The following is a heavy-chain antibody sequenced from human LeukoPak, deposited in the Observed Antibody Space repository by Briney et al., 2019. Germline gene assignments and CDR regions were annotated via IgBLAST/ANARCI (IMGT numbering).Heavy chain of an antibody. CDR2: ISSGSSYT. D-gene: IGHD1-20*01. Sequence: PGGSLRLSCAASGFTFSDYYMSWIRQAPGRGLEWVSYISSGSSYTNYADSVKGRFTISRDNAKNSLYLQMISLRAEDTAVYYCARGLVSITFDYWCQGTLVTVSS. CDR3: ARGLVSITFDY. V-gene: IGHV3-11*05. CDR1: GFTFSDYY. J-gene: IGHJ4*02.